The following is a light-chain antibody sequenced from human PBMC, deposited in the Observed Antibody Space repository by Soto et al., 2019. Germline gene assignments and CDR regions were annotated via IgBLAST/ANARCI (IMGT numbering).Light chain of an antibody. CDR1: QSITNF. V-gene: IGKV1-39*01. J-gene: IGKJ2*03. Sequence: DIQMTQSSSSLSASVGDRVTITCRASQSITNFLNWYQQKPGKAPELLIYAASSLQSGVPSRFSGSGSGTDFTLTISSLQPEDFATYFCQQTYNTPMYSFGQGTKLEIK. CDR2: AAS. CDR3: QQTYNTPMYS.